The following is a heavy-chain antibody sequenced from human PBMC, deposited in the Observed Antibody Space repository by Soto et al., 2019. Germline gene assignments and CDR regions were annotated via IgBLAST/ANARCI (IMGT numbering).Heavy chain of an antibody. CDR1: GLTFISYG. J-gene: IGHJ4*02. Sequence: VQLLESGGGLVQPGGSLRLSCAASGLTFISYGIHWVRQAPGKGLEWVALISYDGNNKYYADSVKGRFTISRDNIKNMLYLQMNSLRAEDTAVYYCAKTGSGWYFDYWGQGTLVTVSS. CDR3: AKTGSGWYFDY. V-gene: IGHV3-30*18. D-gene: IGHD6-19*01. CDR2: ISYDGNNK.